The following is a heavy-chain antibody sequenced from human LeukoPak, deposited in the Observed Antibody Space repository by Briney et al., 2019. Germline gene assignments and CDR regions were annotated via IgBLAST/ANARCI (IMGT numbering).Heavy chain of an antibody. CDR3: ARPGTAAGDDAFDI. CDR1: GYSFTSYW. V-gene: IGHV5-51*01. D-gene: IGHD6-13*01. J-gene: IGHJ3*02. CDR2: TYPGDSDT. Sequence: AGESLKISCKGSGYSFTSYWIGWVRQMPGKGLGWMGITYPGDSDTRYSPSFQGQVTISADKSISTAYLQWSSLKASDTAMYYCARPGTAAGDDAFDIWGQGTMVTVSS.